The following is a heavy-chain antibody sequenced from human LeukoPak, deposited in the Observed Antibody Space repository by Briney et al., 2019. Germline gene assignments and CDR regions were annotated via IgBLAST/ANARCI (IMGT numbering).Heavy chain of an antibody. CDR1: GYSISSGYY. CDR2: IYHSGST. J-gene: IGHJ4*02. V-gene: IGHV4-38-2*02. Sequence: SETLSLTCAVSGYSISSGYYWGWIRQPPGKGLEWIGSIYHSGSTYYNPSLKSRVTISIDASKNQFSLKLSSVTAADTAVYYCAREPPGYWGQGILVTVSS. CDR3: AREPPGY.